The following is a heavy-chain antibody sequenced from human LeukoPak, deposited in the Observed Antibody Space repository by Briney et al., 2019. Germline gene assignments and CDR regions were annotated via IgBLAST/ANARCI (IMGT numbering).Heavy chain of an antibody. Sequence: SETLSLTCAVYGGSFSGYYWSWIRQPPGKGLEWIGEINHSGSTNYNPSLKSRVTISVDTSKNQFSLKLSSVTAADTAVYYCARRPTYYDFWSGYCFDYWGQGTLVTVSP. J-gene: IGHJ4*02. CDR2: INHSGST. CDR1: GGSFSGYY. V-gene: IGHV4-34*01. CDR3: ARRPTYYDFWSGYCFDY. D-gene: IGHD3-3*01.